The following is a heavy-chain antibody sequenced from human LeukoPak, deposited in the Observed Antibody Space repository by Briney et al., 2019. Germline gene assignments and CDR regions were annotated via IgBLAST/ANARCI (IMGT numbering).Heavy chain of an antibody. CDR2: INPNSGGT. CDR3: ARGGIQLWFLVDY. V-gene: IGHV1-2*02. CDR1: GYTXTGYF. J-gene: IGHJ4*02. D-gene: IGHD5-18*01. Sequence: GASVKVSCKASGYTXTGYFMHWVRQAPGQGLEWMGWINPNSGGTNYAQKFQGRVTMTRDTSISTAYMELSSLRSDDTAVYYCARGGIQLWFLVDYWGQGTLVTVSS.